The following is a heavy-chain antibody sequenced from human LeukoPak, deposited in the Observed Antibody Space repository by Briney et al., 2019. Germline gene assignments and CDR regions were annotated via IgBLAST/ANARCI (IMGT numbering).Heavy chain of an antibody. CDR1: GYTFTDYY. CDR2: INPNSGGT. D-gene: IGHD6-13*01. V-gene: IGHV1-2*02. J-gene: IGHJ6*02. CDR3: AREGGAVAGLYYYGMDV. Sequence: GASVKVSCKASGYTFTDYYIHWVRQAPGQGLEWMGWINPNSGGTNYAQIFRGRVTMTRDTSISTAYMELSRLTSDDTAVYYCAREGGAVAGLYYYGMDVWGQGTTVTVSS.